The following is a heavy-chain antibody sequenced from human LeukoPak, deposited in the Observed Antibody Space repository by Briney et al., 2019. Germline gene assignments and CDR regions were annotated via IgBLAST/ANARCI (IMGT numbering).Heavy chain of an antibody. Sequence: ASVKVSCKASGGTYSYFAINWVRQAPGQGLEWMGGIIPLFGSSNYTHKFKGRVTFTADKSTNTVYMHLSSLRFEDTAVYYCARNHNYTDHYNHMDVWGRGTAITVSS. D-gene: IGHD3-3*01. J-gene: IGHJ6*03. CDR2: IIPLFGSS. CDR3: ARNHNYTDHYNHMDV. V-gene: IGHV1-69*06. CDR1: GGTYSYFA.